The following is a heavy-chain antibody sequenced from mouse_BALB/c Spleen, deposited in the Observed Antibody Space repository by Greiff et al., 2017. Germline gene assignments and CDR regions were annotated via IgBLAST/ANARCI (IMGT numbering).Heavy chain of an antibody. Sequence: QVHVKQPGAELVMPGASVKMSCKASGYTFTDYWMHWVKQRPGQGLEWIGAIDTSDSYTSYNQKFKGKATLTVDESSSTAYMQLSSLTSEDSAVYYCARSPIAYGSSYWYFDVWGAGTTVTVSS. CDR1: GYTFTDYW. J-gene: IGHJ1*01. V-gene: IGHV1-69*01. CDR2: IDTSDSYT. D-gene: IGHD1-1*01. CDR3: ARSPIAYGSSYWYFDV.